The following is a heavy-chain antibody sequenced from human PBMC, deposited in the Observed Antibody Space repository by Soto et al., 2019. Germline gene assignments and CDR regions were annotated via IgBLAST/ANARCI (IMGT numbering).Heavy chain of an antibody. Sequence: SETLSLTCTVSGGSISSYYWSWIRQPPGKGLEWIGYIYYSGSTNYNPSLKSRVTISVDTSKNQFSLKLSSVTAADTAVYYCARFTRWFDPWGQGTLVTVSS. CDR1: GGSISSYY. J-gene: IGHJ5*02. V-gene: IGHV4-59*08. CDR2: IYYSGST. D-gene: IGHD3-3*01. CDR3: ARFTRWFDP.